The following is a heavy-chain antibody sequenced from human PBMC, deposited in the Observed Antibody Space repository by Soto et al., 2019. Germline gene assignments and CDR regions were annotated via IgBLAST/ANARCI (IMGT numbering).Heavy chain of an antibody. V-gene: IGHV4-61*01. CDR2: IYHSGSN. J-gene: IGHJ5*02. Sequence: QVQLQESGPGLVKPSETLSLTCTVSGGSVSSGSYHWGWIRQPPGKGLEWIGYIYHSGSNNYNPSPKSRVTISVDTSKNQFSLSLTSVTAADTAVYYCARLSVAWFDPWGQGTLVTVAS. D-gene: IGHD6-19*01. CDR1: GGSVSSGSYH. CDR3: ARLSVAWFDP.